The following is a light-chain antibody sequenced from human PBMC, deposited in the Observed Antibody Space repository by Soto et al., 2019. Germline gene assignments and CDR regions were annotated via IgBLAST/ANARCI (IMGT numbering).Light chain of an antibody. CDR2: AAS. V-gene: IGKV1-39*01. CDR3: QQSYNSVYT. J-gene: IGKJ3*01. CDR1: QIIGKY. Sequence: DIQMTQSPSSLSASVGDRVTITCRASQIIGKYFNWYQQKPGKAPKLLIYAASSLLSGVPSRFSGSGSGTDFTLTISSLQPEDFATYYCQQSYNSVYTFGPGTKVDVK.